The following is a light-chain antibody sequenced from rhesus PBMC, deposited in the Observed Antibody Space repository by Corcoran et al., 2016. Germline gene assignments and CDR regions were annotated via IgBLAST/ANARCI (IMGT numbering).Light chain of an antibody. CDR1: TSDIGGYSY. CDR2: EIN. Sequence: QAALTQPHSVSGSPGQSVTISWTGSTSDIGGYSYVSWYQQHPGSAPKLMICEINKRPSGVSDRFSGSKSGNTASLTISGLQTEDEADYHFSSFADMYTYIFANGTRLTVL. CDR3: SSFADMYTYI. V-gene: IGLV2-32*01. J-gene: IGLJ1*01.